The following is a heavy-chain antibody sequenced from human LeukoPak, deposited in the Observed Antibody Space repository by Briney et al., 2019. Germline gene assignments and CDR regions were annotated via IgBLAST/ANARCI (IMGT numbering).Heavy chain of an antibody. CDR2: IYDNGDA. Sequence: PGGSLRLSCAASGFTVSSNYMSWVRQAPGKGLEWVSVIYDNGDAYSADSVKGRFTISRDNAKNTLYLQMNSLRADDTAVYYCVGSSGWPAYWGQGSLVTVSS. J-gene: IGHJ4*02. CDR3: VGSSGWPAY. V-gene: IGHV3-53*01. CDR1: GFTVSSNY. D-gene: IGHD6-19*01.